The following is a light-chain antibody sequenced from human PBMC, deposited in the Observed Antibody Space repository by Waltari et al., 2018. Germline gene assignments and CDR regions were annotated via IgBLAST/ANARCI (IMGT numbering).Light chain of an antibody. J-gene: IGLJ2*01. CDR3: QAWDSSSVI. V-gene: IGLV3-1*01. Sequence: SFELTQPPSVSVSPGQTASITCSGTTLGDKYTCWYQQKPGQSPLLVIYQDDKRPSGIPERFSGSNSGNTATLTISGTQTMDEADYYCQAWDSSSVIFGGGTKLTVL. CDR1: TLGDKY. CDR2: QDD.